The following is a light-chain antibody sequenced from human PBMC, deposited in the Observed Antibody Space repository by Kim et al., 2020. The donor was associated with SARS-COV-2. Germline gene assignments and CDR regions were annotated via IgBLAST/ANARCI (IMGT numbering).Light chain of an antibody. V-gene: IGKV1-5*01. J-gene: IGKJ5*01. Sequence: ASVGDRVTITCRASQSINNCLAWYQQKPGKAPKLLIYDASSLESGVPSRFSGSGSGTEFTLTISSLQPDDVATYYCQQYNSYSYAFGQGTRLEIK. CDR3: QQYNSYSYA. CDR2: DAS. CDR1: QSINNC.